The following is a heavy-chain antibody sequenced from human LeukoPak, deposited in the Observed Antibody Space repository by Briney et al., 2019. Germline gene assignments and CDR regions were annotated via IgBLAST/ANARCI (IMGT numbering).Heavy chain of an antibody. D-gene: IGHD3-10*01. J-gene: IGHJ4*02. Sequence: SETLSLTCTVSGGSISSYYWSWIRQPPGKGLEWIGEIYHSGSTNYNPSLKNRVTISVDKSKNQFSLNLNSVTAADTAVYYCAREGDPTGSYYNYWGQGILVTVSS. CDR1: GGSISSYY. CDR2: IYHSGST. V-gene: IGHV4-59*12. CDR3: AREGDPTGSYYNY.